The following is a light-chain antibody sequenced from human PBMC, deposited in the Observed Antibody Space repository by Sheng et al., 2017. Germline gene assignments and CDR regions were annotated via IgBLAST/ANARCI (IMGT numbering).Light chain of an antibody. J-gene: IGLJ2*01. CDR2: QDN. Sequence: SYELTQPPSVSVSPGQTASITCSGDKLGDKYACWYQQKPGQSPVLLIYQDNKRPSGIPERFSGSNSGNTATLTISGTQAMDEADYYCQTWDSNNVVFGGGTKLTVL. CDR1: KLGDKY. CDR3: QTWDSNNVV. V-gene: IGLV3-1*01.